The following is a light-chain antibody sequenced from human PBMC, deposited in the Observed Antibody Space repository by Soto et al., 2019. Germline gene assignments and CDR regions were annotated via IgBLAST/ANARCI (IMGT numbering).Light chain of an antibody. CDR2: DAS. V-gene: IGKV1-5*01. CDR3: QQYNSYSWT. Sequence: DIQMTQSPSTLSASVGDRVTITCRASQSISSWLAWYQQKSGKAPKLLIYDASSLESGVPSRFSGSGSGTEFTLTISSLQPDDFATYYSQQYNSYSWTFGQGTKLEIK. CDR1: QSISSW. J-gene: IGKJ2*01.